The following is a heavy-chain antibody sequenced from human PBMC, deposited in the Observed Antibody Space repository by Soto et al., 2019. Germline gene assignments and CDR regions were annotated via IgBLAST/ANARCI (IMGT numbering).Heavy chain of an antibody. CDR2: VYHSGST. CDR1: GGSISSGGYS. J-gene: IGHJ4*02. D-gene: IGHD3-3*01. Sequence: QLQLQESGSGLVKPSQTLSLTCAVSGGSISSGGYSWSWIRQPPGKGLEWIGYVYHSGSTYYNPSLKSRVTISVDRSKNQFSLKMSSVTAADTAVYYGAGCVWSGYHVWGQGTLVTVSS. CDR3: AGCVWSGYHV. V-gene: IGHV4-30-2*01.